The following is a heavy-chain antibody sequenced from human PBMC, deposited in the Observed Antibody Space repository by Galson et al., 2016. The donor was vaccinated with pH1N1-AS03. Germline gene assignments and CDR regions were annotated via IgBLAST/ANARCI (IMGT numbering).Heavy chain of an antibody. D-gene: IGHD1-20*01. CDR1: GYTFTNFG. J-gene: IGHJ4*02. CDR2: ISAYSGNT. V-gene: IGHV1-18*01. CDR3: ARDLRSDFGNNCWAGGQVGRY. Sequence: SVKVSCKASGYTFTNFGVIWVRQAPGQGLEWVGWISAYSGNTNYAQSLQGGVSMTTDPSTNTVYMELTRLTSDDTALYYCARDLRSDFGNNCWAGGQVGRYWGEGTLVTVAS.